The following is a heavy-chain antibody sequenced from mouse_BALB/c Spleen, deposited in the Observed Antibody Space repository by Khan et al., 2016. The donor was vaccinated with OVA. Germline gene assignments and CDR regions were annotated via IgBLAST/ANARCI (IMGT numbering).Heavy chain of an antibody. CDR3: ARLEDV. Sequence: QVQLKQSGPGLVAPSQSLSITCTVSGFSLTTYGVHWVRQPPGKGLEWLGVISAGGGTHYNSALMSRLSISKDNSKSQVLLKMNRLQTDDTDMYYCARLEDVWGQGTTVTVSS. V-gene: IGHV2-9*02. CDR2: ISAGGGT. CDR1: GFSLTTYG. J-gene: IGHJ2*01.